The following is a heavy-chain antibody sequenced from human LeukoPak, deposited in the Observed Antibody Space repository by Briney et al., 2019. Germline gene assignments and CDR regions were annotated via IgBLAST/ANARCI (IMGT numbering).Heavy chain of an antibody. CDR2: IDPSDSYT. Sequence: GESLKISCKGSGYSFTNYWINWVRQMPGKGLEWVGRIDPSDSYTNYSPSFQGHVTISADKSISTAYLQWSSLKASDTAMYYCARRKKDQNWFDPWGQGALVTVSS. J-gene: IGHJ5*02. CDR3: ARRKKDQNWFDP. V-gene: IGHV5-10-1*01. D-gene: IGHD1-14*01. CDR1: GYSFTNYW.